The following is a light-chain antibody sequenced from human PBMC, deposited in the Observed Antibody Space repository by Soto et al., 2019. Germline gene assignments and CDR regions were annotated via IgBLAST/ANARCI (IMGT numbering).Light chain of an antibody. CDR1: QSISSY. Sequence: DIQIIPSPYSLYASVGDRVTITCRASQSISSYLNWYQQKPGKAPKLLIYAASSLQSGVPSRFSGSGSGTDFTLTIISLQPEDFATYYCQQSYSTTRTFGQGTKVDIK. CDR2: AAS. J-gene: IGKJ2*01. V-gene: IGKV1-39*01. CDR3: QQSYSTTRT.